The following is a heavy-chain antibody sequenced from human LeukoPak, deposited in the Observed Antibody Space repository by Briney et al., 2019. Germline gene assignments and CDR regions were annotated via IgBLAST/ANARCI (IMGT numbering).Heavy chain of an antibody. Sequence: ASVKVPCKASGYTFTGYYMHWVRQAPGQGLEWMGWINPNSGGTNYAQKFQGRVTMTRDTSISTAYMELSRLRSDDTAVYYCARDHWRGGSCHAFDIWGQGTMVTVSS. CDR3: ARDHWRGGSCHAFDI. CDR2: INPNSGGT. J-gene: IGHJ3*02. V-gene: IGHV1-2*02. CDR1: GYTFTGYY. D-gene: IGHD2-15*01.